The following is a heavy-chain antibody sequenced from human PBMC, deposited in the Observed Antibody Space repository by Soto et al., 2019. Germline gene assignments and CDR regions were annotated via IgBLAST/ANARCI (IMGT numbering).Heavy chain of an antibody. V-gene: IGHV3-30*04. CDR1: EFTFSSYA. CDR2: ISYDGSNK. Sequence: GGPLRLSCAASEFTFSSYAMHWVRQAPGKGLEWVAVISYDGSNKYYADSVKGRFTISIDNSKNTLYLQMNSLRADATAVYYCPRGRTISDPYGLDVWGQGTTVTVSS. J-gene: IGHJ6*02. CDR3: PRGRTISDPYGLDV. D-gene: IGHD3-3*01.